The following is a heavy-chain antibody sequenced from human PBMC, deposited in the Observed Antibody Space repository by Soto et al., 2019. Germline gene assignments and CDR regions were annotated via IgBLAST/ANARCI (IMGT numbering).Heavy chain of an antibody. J-gene: IGHJ4*02. V-gene: IGHV3-33*01. D-gene: IGHD5-12*01. CDR3: ARDWTVIVATIGLFGY. CDR2: IWYDGSNK. CDR1: GFTFSSYG. Sequence: QVQLVESGGGVVQPGRSLRLSCAASGFTFSSYGMHWVRQAPGKGLEWVAVIWYDGSNKYYADSVKGRFTISRDNSKNTLYLQMKSLRAEDTAVYYCARDWTVIVATIGLFGYWGQGTLVTVSS.